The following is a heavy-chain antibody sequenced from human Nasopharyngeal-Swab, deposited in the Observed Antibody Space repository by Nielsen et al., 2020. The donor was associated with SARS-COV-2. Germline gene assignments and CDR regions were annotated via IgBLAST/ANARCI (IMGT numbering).Heavy chain of an antibody. Sequence: SETLSLTCTVSGGSISSSSYYWNWIRQPPGKGLEWIGYIYYSGSTNYNPSLKSRVTISVDTSKSQFSLKLRSVTAADTAVYYCARAGVDTSTGSSGGCFDYWGQGALVTVSS. CDR3: ARAGVDTSTGSSGGCFDY. CDR2: IYYSGST. V-gene: IGHV4-61*05. J-gene: IGHJ4*02. CDR1: GGSISSSSYY. D-gene: IGHD3-9*01.